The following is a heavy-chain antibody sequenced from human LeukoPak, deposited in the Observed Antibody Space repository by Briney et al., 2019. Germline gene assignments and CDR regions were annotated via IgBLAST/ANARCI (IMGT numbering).Heavy chain of an antibody. CDR1: GGSISSGDYY. V-gene: IGHV4-30-4*01. CDR3: ATYGDYGVGWFDP. J-gene: IGHJ5*02. Sequence: SETLSLACTVSGGSISSGDYYWSWIRQPPGKDLEWIGYIYYSGRTYYNPSLKSRVTISVDTSKNHFSLKLSSVTAADTAVYYCATYGDYGVGWFDPWGQGTLVTVSS. D-gene: IGHD4-17*01. CDR2: IYYSGRT.